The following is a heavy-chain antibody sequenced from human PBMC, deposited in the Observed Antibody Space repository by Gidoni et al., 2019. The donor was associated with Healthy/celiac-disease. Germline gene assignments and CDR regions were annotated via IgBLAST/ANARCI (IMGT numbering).Heavy chain of an antibody. CDR3: AKSYGDYDFDY. D-gene: IGHD4-17*01. J-gene: IGHJ4*02. CDR1: GFTFSSYG. V-gene: IGHV3-30*18. CDR2: ISYDGSNK. Sequence: QVQLVESGGGVVQPGRSLRLSCAAPGFTFSSYGMHWVRQAPGKGLEWVAVISYDGSNKYYADSVKGRFTISRDNSKNTLYLQMNSLRAEDTAVYYCAKSYGDYDFDYWGQGTLVTVSS.